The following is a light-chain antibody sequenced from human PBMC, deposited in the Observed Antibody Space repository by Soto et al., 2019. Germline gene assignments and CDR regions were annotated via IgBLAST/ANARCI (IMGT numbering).Light chain of an antibody. Sequence: QPVLTQPPSASGTPGQRVTISCSGSSSNIGSNTVNWYQQLPGTAPKLLIYSNNQRPSGVPDRFSGSKSGTSASLAISGLQSEDEADYYCSSYAVSTPLVIFGGGTKLTVL. CDR1: SSNIGSNT. CDR3: SSYAVSTPLVI. V-gene: IGLV1-44*01. J-gene: IGLJ2*01. CDR2: SNN.